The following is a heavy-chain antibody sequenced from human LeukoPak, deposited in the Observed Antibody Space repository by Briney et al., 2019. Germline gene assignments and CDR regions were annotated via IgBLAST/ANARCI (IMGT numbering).Heavy chain of an antibody. CDR1: ECRFTSYW. J-gene: IGHJ4*02. Sequence: HGESLKISCKGSECRFTSYWIGWVLQMPGKGLEWMGIIYRGDSNTRYSPSFQGQVTISADKSISTAYLQWSSLKASDTAMYYCARRPPASSSWDSWGQGTPATVSS. CDR3: ARRPPASSSWDS. CDR2: IYRGDSNT. D-gene: IGHD6-13*01. V-gene: IGHV5-51*01.